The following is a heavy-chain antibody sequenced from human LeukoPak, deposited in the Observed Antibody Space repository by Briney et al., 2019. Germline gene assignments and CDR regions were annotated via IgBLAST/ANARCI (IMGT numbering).Heavy chain of an antibody. V-gene: IGHV3-23*01. CDR1: GFTFSSYA. J-gene: IGHJ4*02. Sequence: GGSLRLSCAASGFTFSSYAMSWVRQAPGKGLEWVSGISASGGTTYYADSVKGRFTISRDNSKNTLYQQMNSLRAEDTAVYYCAKGQSSSGLRNYFDYWGQGTLVTVSS. D-gene: IGHD3-22*01. CDR2: ISASGGTT. CDR3: AKGQSSSGLRNYFDY.